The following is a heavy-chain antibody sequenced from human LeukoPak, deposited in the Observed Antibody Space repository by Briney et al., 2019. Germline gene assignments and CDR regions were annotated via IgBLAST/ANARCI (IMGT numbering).Heavy chain of an antibody. Sequence: SETLSLTCTVSGGSISSGSYYWSWIRQPAGKGLEWIGRIYTSGSTNYNPSLKSRVTISVDTSKNQFSLKLSSVTAADTAVYYCAREVIAARPYFDYWGQGTLVTVSS. V-gene: IGHV4-61*02. D-gene: IGHD6-6*01. CDR3: AREVIAARPYFDY. CDR2: IYTSGST. CDR1: GGSISSGSYY. J-gene: IGHJ4*02.